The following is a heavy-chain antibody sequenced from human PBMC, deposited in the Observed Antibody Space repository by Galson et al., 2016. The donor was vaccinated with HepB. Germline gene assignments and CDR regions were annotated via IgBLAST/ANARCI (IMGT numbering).Heavy chain of an antibody. CDR1: GFTFSGST. V-gene: IGHV3-48*02. Sequence: SLRLSCAASGFTFSGSTMNWVRQAPGKGLEWVSYIDYWSSTIYYADSAKGRFTISRDNAMHSLYLQMNTLRDEDTAVYYCARLSTYSYPSVDYWGQGTLVTVSS. J-gene: IGHJ4*02. CDR3: ARLSTYSYPSVDY. CDR2: IDYWSSTI. D-gene: IGHD1-26*01.